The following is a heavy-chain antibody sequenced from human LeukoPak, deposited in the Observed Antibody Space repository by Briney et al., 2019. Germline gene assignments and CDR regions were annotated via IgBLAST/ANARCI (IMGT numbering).Heavy chain of an antibody. V-gene: IGHV3-11*04. J-gene: IGHJ5*02. CDR3: ASHLEGCYYGSGSYCMEHWFDP. CDR2: ISSSSSTI. D-gene: IGHD3-10*01. CDR1: GFTFSDYY. Sequence: PGGSLRLSCAASGFTFSDYYMSWIRQAPGKGLEWVSYISSSSSTIYYADSVKGRFTISRDNAKNSLYLQMNSLRAEDTAVYYCASHLEGCYYGSGSYCMEHWFDPWGQGTLVTVSS.